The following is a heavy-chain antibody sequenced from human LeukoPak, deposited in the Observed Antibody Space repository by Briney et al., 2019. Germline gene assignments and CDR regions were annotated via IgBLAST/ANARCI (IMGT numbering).Heavy chain of an antibody. J-gene: IGHJ2*01. CDR2: IYYSGSSGST. CDR1: GDSLSSSGHY. V-gene: IGHV4-31*03. CDR3: ASRLGAAAMHWYFDL. D-gene: IGHD6-13*01. Sequence: SETLSLTCSVSGDSLSSSGHYWSWIRQLPGRGLEWIGYIYYSGSSGSTHYNPSLKSRLTISLDTSKNQFSLMLTSVTAADTAVYYCASRLGAAAMHWYFDLWGRGTLVTVSS.